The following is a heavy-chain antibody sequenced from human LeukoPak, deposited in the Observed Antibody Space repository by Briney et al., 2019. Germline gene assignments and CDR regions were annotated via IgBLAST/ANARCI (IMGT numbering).Heavy chain of an antibody. D-gene: IGHD4-17*01. CDR2: XXPIFGTA. V-gene: IGHV1-69*13. Sequence: SVKVSCKASGGTFSSYAISWVRQAPGQGLEXXXXXXPIFGTANYAQKFQGRVTITADESTSTAYMELSSLRSEDTAVYYCARGPTVTTKPYYYYGMDVWGKGTTVTVSS. CDR3: ARGPTVTTKPYYYYGMDV. CDR1: GGTFSSYA. J-gene: IGHJ6*04.